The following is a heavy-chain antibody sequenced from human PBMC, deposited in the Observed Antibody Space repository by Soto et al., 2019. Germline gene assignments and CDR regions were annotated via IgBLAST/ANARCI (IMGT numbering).Heavy chain of an antibody. CDR1: GYTFTVYY. CDR2: INPKSGGT. D-gene: IGHD1-26*01. J-gene: IGHJ4*02. CDR3: ARDLAKGGGSAGFDY. V-gene: IGHV1-2*02. Sequence: RASVKVSCKASGYTFTVYYMHWVRQAPGQGLEWMGWINPKSGGTMYPQKFQGRVTMTWDTSISTAYMALTRLRSDGTAVYYCARDLAKGGGSAGFDYWGQGTLVTVSS.